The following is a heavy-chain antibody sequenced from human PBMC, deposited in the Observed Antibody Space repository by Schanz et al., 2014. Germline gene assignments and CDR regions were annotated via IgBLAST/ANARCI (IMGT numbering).Heavy chain of an antibody. J-gene: IGHJ6*02. D-gene: IGHD3-10*01. CDR3: VRDAGWAFGDYHGMDV. CDR1: GYTFTSYY. V-gene: IGHV1-46*01. Sequence: QVQLVQSGAEVKKPGASVKVSCKASGYTFTSYYMHWVRQAPGQGLEWMGIINPSGGSTSYAQKFQGRVTMTRDTSLKTAYMELRSLISDDTAVYYCVRDAGWAFGDYHGMDVWGQGTSVTVSS. CDR2: INPSGGST.